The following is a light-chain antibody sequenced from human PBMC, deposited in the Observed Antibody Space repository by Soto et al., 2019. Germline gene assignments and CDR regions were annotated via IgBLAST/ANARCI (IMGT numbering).Light chain of an antibody. CDR3: SSFTSSSTLA. V-gene: IGLV2-14*03. CDR1: SSDVGGYNF. J-gene: IGLJ1*01. CDR2: DVS. Sequence: QPALTQPASVSGSPGQSITISCTGTSSDVGGYNFVSWYQQHPGKAPKLLIYDVSTRPSGVSNRFSGSKSGDTASLTISGLQAEDEADYYCSSFTSSSTLAFGTGTKVTVL.